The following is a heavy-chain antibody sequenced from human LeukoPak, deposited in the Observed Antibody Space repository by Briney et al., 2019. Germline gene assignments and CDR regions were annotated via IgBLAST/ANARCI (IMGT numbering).Heavy chain of an antibody. CDR3: AKTGNDFWSGHN. V-gene: IGHV3-30-3*02. Sequence: GRSLRLSCAASGFTFSNFAIHWVRQPPGKGLEWVAAISYDRATKYYADSVKARFIISRDNSRDTLYLQMNSLRADDTAVYYCAKTGNDFWSGHNWGQGTLVTVSS. CDR1: GFTFSNFA. J-gene: IGHJ4*02. CDR2: ISYDRATK. D-gene: IGHD3-3*01.